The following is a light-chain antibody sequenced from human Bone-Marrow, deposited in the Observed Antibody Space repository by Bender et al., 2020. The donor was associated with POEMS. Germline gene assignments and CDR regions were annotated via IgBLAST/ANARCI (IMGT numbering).Light chain of an antibody. Sequence: SSELTQDPAVSVALGQTVRITCQGDSLRSYYASWYQQRPGQAPLLVIYGKNNRPSGIPDRFSGSSSGNIASLTISGAQAEDEADYYCNSRDSIGNVVFGGGTKLTVL. J-gene: IGLJ3*02. CDR1: SLRSYY. CDR3: NSRDSIGNVV. V-gene: IGLV3-19*01. CDR2: GKN.